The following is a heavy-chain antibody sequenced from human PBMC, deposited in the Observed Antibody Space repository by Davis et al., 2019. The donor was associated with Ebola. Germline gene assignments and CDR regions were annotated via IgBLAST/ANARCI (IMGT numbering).Heavy chain of an antibody. D-gene: IGHD2-2*01. CDR3: AREGKYRDESRTFDY. V-gene: IGHV3-23*01. J-gene: IGHJ4*02. CDR1: VITFSSYA. CDR2: ISGSGGST. Sequence: PGGSLRLSCTDSVITFSSYAMTWVRQAPGKGLEWVSAISGSGGSTYYADSVKGRFTISRDNSKKTLYLQMNSLRADDTAVYYCAREGKYRDESRTFDYWGQGTPV.